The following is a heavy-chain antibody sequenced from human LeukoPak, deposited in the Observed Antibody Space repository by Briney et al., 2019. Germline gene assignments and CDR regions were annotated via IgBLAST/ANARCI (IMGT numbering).Heavy chain of an antibody. D-gene: IGHD3-22*01. CDR1: GFTFSDFW. J-gene: IGHJ1*01. Sequence: GGSLRLSCAASGFTFSDFWMTWVRQAPGKGLEWVANIKEDGSEKYYVDPVKGRFIISRDNAKNSLYLQMNSLRAEDTAVYYCAREYFYNSSGYRALRYWGQGTLVPVSS. CDR3: AREYFYNSSGYRALRY. V-gene: IGHV3-7*01. CDR2: IKEDGSEK.